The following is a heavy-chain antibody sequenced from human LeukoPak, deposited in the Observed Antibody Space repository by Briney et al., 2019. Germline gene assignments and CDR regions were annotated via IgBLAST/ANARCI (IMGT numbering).Heavy chain of an antibody. D-gene: IGHD3-22*01. CDR1: GGSISSSSHY. Sequence: SETLSLTCTVSGGSISSSSHYWGWIRQPPGKGLEWIGSIYYSGSTYYNPSLKSRVTISVDTSKNQFSLKLSSVTAADTAVYYCARHPEGGTVTLLNYYDSSGYESWGQGTLVTVSS. CDR3: ARHPEGGTVTLLNYYDSSGYES. V-gene: IGHV4-39*01. J-gene: IGHJ4*02. CDR2: IYYSGST.